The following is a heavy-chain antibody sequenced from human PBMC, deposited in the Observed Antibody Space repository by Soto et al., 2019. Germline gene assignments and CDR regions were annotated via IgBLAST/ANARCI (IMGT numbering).Heavy chain of an antibody. V-gene: IGHV3-11*01. J-gene: IGHJ4*02. D-gene: IGHD2-2*01. CDR3: ARDDCGSTCAVF. CDR1: GFTFSDYY. Sequence: LRLSCAASGFTFSDYYMSWIRQAPGKGLEWVSYIRSSGTTIYYADSVKGRFTISRDNAKGSLYLQMNSLRVDDTAVYYCARDDCGSTCAVFWGLGTLVTVSS. CDR2: IRSSGTTI.